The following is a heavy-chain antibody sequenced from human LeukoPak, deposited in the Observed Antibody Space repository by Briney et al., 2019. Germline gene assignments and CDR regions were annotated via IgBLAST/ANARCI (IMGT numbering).Heavy chain of an antibody. D-gene: IGHD5-18*01. V-gene: IGHV3-7*03. CDR1: GFTFSRYW. J-gene: IGHJ6*02. CDR2: IKEDGSEK. CDR3: ARDSWAGRGYSYGYTIQYYYGMDV. Sequence: GESLRLSCAASGFTFSRYWMSWIRQTPGKGLEWVANIKEDGSEKYYVDSVKGRFTISRDNAKNSLYLQMNSLRAEDTAVYYCARDSWAGRGYSYGYTIQYYYGMDVWGQGTTVTVSS.